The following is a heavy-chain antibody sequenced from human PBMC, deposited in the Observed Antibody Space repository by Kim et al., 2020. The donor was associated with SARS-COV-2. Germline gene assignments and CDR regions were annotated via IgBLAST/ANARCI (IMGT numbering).Heavy chain of an antibody. Sequence: SETLSLTCAVSGGSISSLSRWSWVRQAPGKGLEWIGEISHSGSPNYHPSLKSRMTISIDKSKNQFSLKLTSVTAADTAIYFCAGFSADMMSMMWGRGGWFDPWGPGTLVTVSS. D-gene: IGHD3-16*01. V-gene: IGHV4-4*02. J-gene: IGHJ5*02. CDR1: GGSISSLSR. CDR2: ISHSGSP. CDR3: AGFSADMMSMMWGRGGWFDP.